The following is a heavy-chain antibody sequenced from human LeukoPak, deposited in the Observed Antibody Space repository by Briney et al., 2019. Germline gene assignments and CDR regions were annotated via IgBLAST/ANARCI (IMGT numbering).Heavy chain of an antibody. J-gene: IGHJ5*02. CDR3: AKDRSFGELYPQFYPNL. V-gene: IGHV3-30*02. Sequence: GGSLRLSCAASGFTFSSYGMHWVRQAPGKGLEWVAFIRYDGSNKYYADSVKGRFTISRDNSKNTLYLQMNSLRAEDTAVYYCAKDRSFGELYPQFYPNLWGQGTLVTVSS. D-gene: IGHD3-10*01. CDR1: GFTFSSYG. CDR2: IRYDGSNK.